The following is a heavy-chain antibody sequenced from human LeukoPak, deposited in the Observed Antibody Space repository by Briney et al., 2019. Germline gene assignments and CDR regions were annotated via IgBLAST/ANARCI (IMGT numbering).Heavy chain of an antibody. CDR1: GYTFTSYG. V-gene: IGHV1-18*01. CDR3: AREGYLGIPTNDLGTLPYYYYYGMDV. Sequence: GASVKVSCKASGYTFTSYGISWVRQAPGQGLEWMGWISAYNGNTNYAQKLQGRVTMTTDTSTSTAYMELRSLRSDDTAVYYCAREGYLGIPTNDLGTLPYYYYYGMDVWGQGTTVTVSS. J-gene: IGHJ6*02. D-gene: IGHD1-1*01. CDR2: ISAYNGNT.